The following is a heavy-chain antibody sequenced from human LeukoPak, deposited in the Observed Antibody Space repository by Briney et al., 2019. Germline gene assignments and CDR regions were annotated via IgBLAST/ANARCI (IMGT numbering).Heavy chain of an antibody. CDR1: GVSISSYY. Sequence: SETLSLTCTVSGVSISSYYWSWIRQPPGKGLEWIGDSGYTNYNPSFKTRVAISVDTSENQFSLRLSSVTAADTAVYYCARGVVITTRNWFDPWGQGTLVTVSS. CDR2: SGYT. CDR3: ARGVVITTRNWFDP. V-gene: IGHV4-59*01. D-gene: IGHD3-22*01. J-gene: IGHJ5*02.